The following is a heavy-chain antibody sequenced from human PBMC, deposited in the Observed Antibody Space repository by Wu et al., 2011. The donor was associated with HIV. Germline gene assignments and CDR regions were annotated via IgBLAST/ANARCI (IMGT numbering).Heavy chain of an antibody. CDR1: GYTFIAYY. CDR3: ARDDGKYKPSGLDF. CDR2: INPNSGVT. J-gene: IGHJ4*01. V-gene: IGHV1-2*02. Sequence: QVQLVQSGAEVQKPGASVKVSCKVSGYTFIAYYIHWLRQAPGRGLEWLGWINPNSGVTNYAQKFQGRVSMTRDTSIATAYMELSGLTSDDTALYYCARDDGKYKPSGLDFWGHGT. D-gene: IGHD1-1*01.